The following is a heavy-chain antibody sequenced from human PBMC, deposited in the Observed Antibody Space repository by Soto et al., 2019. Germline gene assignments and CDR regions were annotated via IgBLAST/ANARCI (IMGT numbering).Heavy chain of an antibody. D-gene: IGHD6-19*01. CDR2: IYYSGST. CDR1: GGSISSGGYY. Sequence: QVQLQESGPGLVKPSQTLSLTCTVSGGSISSGGYYWSWIRQHPGKGLEWIGYIYYSGSTYYNPSLKSRVTISVETSKNPFSLKLSSVTAAATAVYYCAREPESSGWYRSDAFDIWGQGTMVTVSS. CDR3: AREPESSGWYRSDAFDI. J-gene: IGHJ3*02. V-gene: IGHV4-31*03.